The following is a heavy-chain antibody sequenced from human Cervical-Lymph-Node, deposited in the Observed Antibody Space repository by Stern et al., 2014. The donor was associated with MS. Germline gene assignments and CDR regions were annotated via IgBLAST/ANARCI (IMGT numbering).Heavy chain of an antibody. D-gene: IGHD3/OR15-3a*01. V-gene: IGHV3-30*03. CDR1: GFTFSSYG. J-gene: IGHJ4*02. CDR2: ISYDGNHK. Sequence: VQLVESGGAVVQPGRSLRLSCAASGFTFSSYGMHWVRQAPGKGLEWVTVISYDGNHKYYATPVKGRFTNPKDNSKNPLHLQMNSVTPDDTGIYYWAREYENTSMLFYHWGQGTPVPLSS. CDR3: AREYENTSMLFYH.